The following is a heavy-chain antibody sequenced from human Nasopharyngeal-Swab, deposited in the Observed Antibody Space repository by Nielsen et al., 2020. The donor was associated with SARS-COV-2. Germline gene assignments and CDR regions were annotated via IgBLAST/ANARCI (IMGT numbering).Heavy chain of an antibody. V-gene: IGHV3-48*02. CDR1: GFSISTNG. Sequence: GGSLRLSCAASGFSISTNGMHWVRQAPGKGLEWLAYISSSSSKSYYADSVKGRFTISRDNPKSSLFLQMNSLRDEDTAVYYCARGVAIVGATLDNWGQGTLVTVSS. CDR3: ARGVAIVGATLDN. D-gene: IGHD1-26*01. J-gene: IGHJ4*02. CDR2: ISSSSSKS.